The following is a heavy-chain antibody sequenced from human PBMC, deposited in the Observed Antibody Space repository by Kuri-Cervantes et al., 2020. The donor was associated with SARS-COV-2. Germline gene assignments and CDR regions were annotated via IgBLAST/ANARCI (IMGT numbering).Heavy chain of an antibody. V-gene: IGHV3-23*01. D-gene: IGHD3-3*01. CDR1: GFTFITYA. J-gene: IGHJ4*02. Sequence: GESLKISCEASGFTFITYAMNWVRQAPGKGLEWVSIISGSADSTFYADSVKGRFTISRDNSRNTLYLQMNSLRAEDTAVYYCARDPPSSVYDFWSGYYTFSDYWGQGTLVTVSS. CDR2: ISGSADST. CDR3: ARDPPSSVYDFWSGYYTFSDY.